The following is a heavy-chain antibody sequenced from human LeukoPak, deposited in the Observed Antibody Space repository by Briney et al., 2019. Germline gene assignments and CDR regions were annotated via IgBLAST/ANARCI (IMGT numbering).Heavy chain of an antibody. CDR2: IIPILGIA. Sequence: ASVKVSCTASGGTFSSYAISWVRPAPGQGLAWMGRIIPILGIANYAQKFQGRVTITADKSTSTAYMELSSLRSEDTAVYYCARGRTTTDAFDIWGQGIMVTVSS. V-gene: IGHV1-69*04. D-gene: IGHD4-17*01. CDR1: GGTFSSYA. CDR3: ARGRTTTDAFDI. J-gene: IGHJ3*02.